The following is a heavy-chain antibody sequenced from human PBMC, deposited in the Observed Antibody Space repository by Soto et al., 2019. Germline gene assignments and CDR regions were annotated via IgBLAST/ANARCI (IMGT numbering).Heavy chain of an antibody. CDR3: ARGSAPLAVADY. D-gene: IGHD6-19*01. J-gene: IGHJ4*02. CDR1: GYTCTSYY. V-gene: IGHV1-46*01. Sequence: GASVKVSCKASGYTCTSYYMHWGRQAPEQGLEWMGIINPRGGSTSYAQKFQGRVTLTRDTSTSTVYMELRSLRSEDTAVYYSARGSAPLAVADYWGQGNLVTVSS. CDR2: INPRGGST.